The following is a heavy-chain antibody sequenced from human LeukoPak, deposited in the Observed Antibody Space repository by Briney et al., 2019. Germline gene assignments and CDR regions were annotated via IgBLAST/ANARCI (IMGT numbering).Heavy chain of an antibody. Sequence: SESLSLTCTVSGGSISSYYWSWIRQPAGKGLGWIGRIYSSGSTNYNSSLKSRVSMSVDTSKNQFSLRLSSVTAADTAVYFCARDPGEWGQGTLVTVSS. J-gene: IGHJ4*02. D-gene: IGHD7-27*01. V-gene: IGHV4-4*07. CDR3: ARDPGE. CDR2: IYSSGST. CDR1: GGSISSYY.